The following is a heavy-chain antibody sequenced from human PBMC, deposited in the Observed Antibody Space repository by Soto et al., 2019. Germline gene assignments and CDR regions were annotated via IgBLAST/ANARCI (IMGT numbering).Heavy chain of an antibody. CDR3: ARHPPAVYYYGMDV. CDR1: GRTLSSYA. CDR2: IIPIFGTA. V-gene: IGHV1-69*12. Sequence: QVQLVQSGAEVKKPGSSVKVSCKASGRTLSSYAISWVRQAPGQGLEWMGGIIPIFGTANYAQKFQGRVTISADESTSTAYMELGSLRSEDTAVYYCARHPPAVYYYGMDVWGQGTTVTVSS. J-gene: IGHJ6*02.